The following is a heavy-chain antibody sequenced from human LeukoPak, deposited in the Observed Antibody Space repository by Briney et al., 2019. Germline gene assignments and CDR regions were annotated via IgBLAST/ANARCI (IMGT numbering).Heavy chain of an antibody. CDR2: IYYSGST. CDR3: ARESHAGYCSSTSCSDAFDI. J-gene: IGHJ3*02. D-gene: IGHD2-2*01. CDR1: GDSISSYY. Sequence: SETLSLTCSVSGDSISSYYWSWIRQPPGKGLEWIGYIYYSGSTNYNPSLKSRVTISVDTSKNQFSLKLTSVTAADTAVYYCARESHAGYCSSTSCSDAFDIWGQGTVVTVSS. V-gene: IGHV4-59*01.